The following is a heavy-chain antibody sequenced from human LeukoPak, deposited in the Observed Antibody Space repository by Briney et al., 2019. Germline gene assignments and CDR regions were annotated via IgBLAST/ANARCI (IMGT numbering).Heavy chain of an antibody. Sequence: PGGSLRLSCAASGFTFSSYAMHWVRQAPGKGLEWVAVISYDGSNKYYADSVKGRFTISRDNSKNTLYLQMNSLRAEDTAVYYCARDRVPAAFRGVHDAFDIWGQGTMVTVSS. CDR1: GFTFSSYA. CDR2: ISYDGSNK. D-gene: IGHD2-2*01. J-gene: IGHJ3*02. V-gene: IGHV3-30-3*01. CDR3: ARDRVPAAFRGVHDAFDI.